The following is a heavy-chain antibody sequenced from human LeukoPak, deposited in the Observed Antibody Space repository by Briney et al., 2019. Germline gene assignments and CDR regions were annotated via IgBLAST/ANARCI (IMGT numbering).Heavy chain of an antibody. D-gene: IGHD3-10*01. CDR3: ARSRSRGLILS. V-gene: IGHV3-30*03. J-gene: IGHJ4*02. Sequence: PGGSLRLSCAASGFTFSSYGMHWVRQAPGKGLEWVAVISYDGSNKYYADSVKGRFTISRDNSKNTLYLQMNSLRAEDTGVYYCARSRSRGLILSWGQGTLVTVSS. CDR2: ISYDGSNK. CDR1: GFTFSSYG.